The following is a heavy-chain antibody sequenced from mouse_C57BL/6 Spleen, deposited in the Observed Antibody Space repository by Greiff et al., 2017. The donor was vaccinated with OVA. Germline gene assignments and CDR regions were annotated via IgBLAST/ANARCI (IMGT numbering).Heavy chain of an antibody. J-gene: IGHJ4*01. Sequence: QVQLQQPGAELVRPGSSVKLSCKASGYTFTSYWMDWVKQRPGQGLEWIGNIYPSDSETHYNQKFKDKATLTVDKSSSTAYMQLSSLTSEDSAVYYCALRTSLYYARDYWGQGTSVTVSS. CDR2: IYPSDSET. CDR1: GYTFTSYW. V-gene: IGHV1-61*01. CDR3: ALRTSLYYARDY.